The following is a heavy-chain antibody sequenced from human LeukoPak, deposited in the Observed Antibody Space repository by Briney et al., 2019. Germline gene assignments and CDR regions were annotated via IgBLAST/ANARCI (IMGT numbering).Heavy chain of an antibody. V-gene: IGHV4-34*01. Sequence: PSETLSLTCAVFRGSFSGYYWNWIRQPPGKGLEWIGEINHSGSTNYNPSLNSRVTISVDTSKNQFSLKLTSVTAADTAVYYCVLYYSDSSGSLFDYWGREPWSPSPQ. J-gene: IGHJ4*02. CDR2: INHSGST. CDR1: RGSFSGYY. D-gene: IGHD3-22*01. CDR3: VLYYSDSSGSLFDY.